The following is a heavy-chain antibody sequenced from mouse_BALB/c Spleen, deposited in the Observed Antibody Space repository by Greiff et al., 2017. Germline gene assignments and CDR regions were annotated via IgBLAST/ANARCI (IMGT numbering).Heavy chain of an antibody. CDR1: GFSLTSYG. CDR2: IWAGGST. V-gene: IGHV2-9*02. J-gene: IGHJ4*01. Sequence: QVQLKQSGPGLVAPSQSLSITCTVSGFSLTSYGVHWVRQPPGKGLEWLGVIWAGGSTNYNSALMSRLSISKDNSKSQVFLKMNSLQTDDTAMYYCARDGSLYYYAMDYWGQGTSVTVSS. CDR3: ARDGSLYYYAMDY. D-gene: IGHD1-1*02.